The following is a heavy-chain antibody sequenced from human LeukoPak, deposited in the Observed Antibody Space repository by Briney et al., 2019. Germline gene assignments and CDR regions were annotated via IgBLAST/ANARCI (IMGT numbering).Heavy chain of an antibody. J-gene: IGHJ4*02. CDR1: GYTFTSYG. Sequence: AASVKVSCKASGYTFTSYGISWVRRAPGQGLEWMGWISAYNGNTNYAQKLQGRVTMTTDTSTSTAYMELRSLRSDDTAVYYCARGASVGFGSYYYDSSGYYFMMGFDYWGQGTLVTVSS. CDR3: ARGASVGFGSYYYDSSGYYFMMGFDY. V-gene: IGHV1-18*01. CDR2: ISAYNGNT. D-gene: IGHD3-22*01.